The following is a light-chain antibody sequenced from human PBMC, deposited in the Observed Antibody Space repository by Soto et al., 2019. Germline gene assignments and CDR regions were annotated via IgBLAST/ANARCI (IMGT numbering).Light chain of an antibody. CDR2: DVS. CDR3: SSYTASSTYV. CDR1: SSDVGGYNY. J-gene: IGLJ1*01. Sequence: QSALTQPASVSGSPGQASTISCTGTSSDVGGYNYFSWYQHHPGKAPKLMIFDVSNRPSGVSNRFSGSKSGNTASLTISGLQAEDEADYYCSSYTASSTYVFGTGTKLTVL. V-gene: IGLV2-14*03.